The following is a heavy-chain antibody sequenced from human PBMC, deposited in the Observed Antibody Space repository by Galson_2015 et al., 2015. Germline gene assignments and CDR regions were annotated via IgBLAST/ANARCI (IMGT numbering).Heavy chain of an antibody. D-gene: IGHD6-13*01. CDR1: GFTFSSYW. V-gene: IGHV3-33*08. Sequence: SLRLSCAASGFTFSSYWMHWVRQSPGKGLEWVADIWYDGSNKYYADSVKGRFTISRDNSKNTLYLQMNSLRAEDTAVYYCARDQQTCPDCSGPGTPLTVSS. J-gene: IGHJ4*02. CDR2: IWYDGSNK. CDR3: ARDQQTCPDC.